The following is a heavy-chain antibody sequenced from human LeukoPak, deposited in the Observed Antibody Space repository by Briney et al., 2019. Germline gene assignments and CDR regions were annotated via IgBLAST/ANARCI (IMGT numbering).Heavy chain of an antibody. J-gene: IGHJ4*02. D-gene: IGHD3-16*02. CDR2: ISAYNGNT. CDR3: ARNPIMITFGGFIVQDY. V-gene: IGHV1-18*01. CDR1: GYTFTSYG. Sequence: ASVKVSCKASGYTFTSYGISWVRQAPGQGLEWMGWISAYNGNTNYAQKVQGRVTMTTDTSTSTAYMELRSLRSDDTAVYYCARNPIMITFGGFIVQDYWGQGTLVTVSS.